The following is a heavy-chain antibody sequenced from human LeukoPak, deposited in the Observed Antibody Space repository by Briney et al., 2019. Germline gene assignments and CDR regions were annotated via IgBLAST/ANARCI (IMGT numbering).Heavy chain of an antibody. V-gene: IGHV1-69*05. CDR2: IIPIFGTA. Sequence: ASVKVSCKASGGTFCSYAISWVRQAPGQGLEWMGGIIPIFGTANYAQKFQGRVTMTTDTSTSTAYMELRSLRSDDTAVYYCAVVLMVYATRSGWFDPWGQGTLVTVSS. D-gene: IGHD2-8*01. CDR1: GGTFCSYA. CDR3: AVVLMVYATRSGWFDP. J-gene: IGHJ5*02.